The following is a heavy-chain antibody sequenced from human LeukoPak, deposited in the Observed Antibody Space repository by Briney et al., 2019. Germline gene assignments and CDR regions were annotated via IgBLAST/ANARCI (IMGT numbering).Heavy chain of an antibody. CDR1: GYSFTSYW. D-gene: IGHD4-17*01. Sequence: GESLKISCKGSGYSFTSYWIGWVRQMPGKGLEWMGIIHPGDSDTRYSPSFQGQVTISADKSISTAYLQWSSLKASDTAMYYCARTIPGDYGDYGYYFDYWGQGTLVTVSS. CDR2: IHPGDSDT. J-gene: IGHJ4*02. CDR3: ARTIPGDYGDYGYYFDY. V-gene: IGHV5-51*01.